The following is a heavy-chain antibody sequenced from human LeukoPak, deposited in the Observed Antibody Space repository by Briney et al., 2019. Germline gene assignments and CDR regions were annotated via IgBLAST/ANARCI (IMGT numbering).Heavy chain of an antibody. J-gene: IGHJ4*02. Sequence: SGGSLRLSCAASGFTFSSHAMSWVRQAPGKGLEWVSVISGSGGRPYYEDSVKGRFTISRDNSKNTLYLQMNSLRAEDTAVYYCAKGRSAAMIEAAFDYWGQGTLVTVSS. CDR1: GFTFSSHA. V-gene: IGHV3-23*01. CDR2: ISGSGGRP. D-gene: IGHD3-22*01. CDR3: AKGRSAAMIEAAFDY.